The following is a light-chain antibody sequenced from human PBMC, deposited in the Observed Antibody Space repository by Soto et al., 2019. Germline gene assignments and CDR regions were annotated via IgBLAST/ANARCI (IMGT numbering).Light chain of an antibody. V-gene: IGLV2-14*01. CDR3: SSYSSSSIPYV. J-gene: IGLJ1*01. CDR2: EVS. Sequence: QSAVTQPASVSGSPGQSMTISCTGTKYDIGAYNFVSWYQQHPGKAPKLMIYEVSNRPSGVSNRFSGSKSGSTASLTISGLQTEDEADYHCSSYSSSSIPYVFGTGTKVTVL. CDR1: KYDIGAYNF.